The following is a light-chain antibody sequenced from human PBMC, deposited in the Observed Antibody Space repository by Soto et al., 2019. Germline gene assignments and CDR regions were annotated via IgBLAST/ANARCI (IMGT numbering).Light chain of an antibody. CDR2: CNG. CDR1: RNNIGAGYD. V-gene: IGLV1-40*01. J-gene: IGLJ3*02. CDR3: QSYDNKLTVSV. Sequence: VLTHPPPGPGAPGQRVTIDCTGTRNNIGAGYDVHWYRQVPGTAPRLLIFCNGNRPSGVPDRFSASKFGTSASLTIAGIQADDEADYYCQSYDNKLTVSVFGGGTKVTVL.